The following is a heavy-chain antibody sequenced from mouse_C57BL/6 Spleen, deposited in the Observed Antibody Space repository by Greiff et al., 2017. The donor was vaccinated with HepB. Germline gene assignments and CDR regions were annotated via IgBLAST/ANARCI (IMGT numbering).Heavy chain of an antibody. V-gene: IGHV1-81*01. J-gene: IGHJ4*01. CDR3: ARYFTTVVATDYYAMDY. Sequence: VKVVESGAELARPGASVKLSCKASGYTFTSYGISWVKQRTGQGLEWIGEIYPRSGNTYYNEKFKGKATLTADKSSSTAYMELRSLTSEDSAVYFCARYFTTVVATDYYAMDYWGQGTSVTVSS. D-gene: IGHD1-1*01. CDR2: IYPRSGNT. CDR1: GYTFTSYG.